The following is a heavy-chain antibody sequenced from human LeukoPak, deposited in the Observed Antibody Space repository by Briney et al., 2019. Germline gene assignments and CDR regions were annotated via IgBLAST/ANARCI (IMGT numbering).Heavy chain of an antibody. J-gene: IGHJ3*02. D-gene: IGHD2-15*01. CDR3: ARDFALYPLVVVVPEYAFDI. CDR2: IYYSGST. V-gene: IGHV4-59*01. CDR1: GGSISSYY. Sequence: PSETLSLTCTVSGGSISSYYWSWIRQPPGKGLEWIGYIYYSGSTNYNPSLKSRVTISVDTSKNQFSLKLSSVTAEDTAVYYCARDFALYPLVVVVPEYAFDIWGQGTMVTVSS.